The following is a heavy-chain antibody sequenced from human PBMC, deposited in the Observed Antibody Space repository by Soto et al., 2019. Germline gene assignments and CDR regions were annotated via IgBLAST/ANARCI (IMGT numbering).Heavy chain of an antibody. V-gene: IGHV4-31*03. D-gene: IGHD3-10*01. Sequence: QVQLQESGPGLGRPSQTLSLTCTVSGGSISGGGHYWGWIRQPPGKGLEWIGFMYYTGDTYYNPSLKSRLSISVDTSMNQFSLELTSVTAADTAVYYCASSDPYYFCYYWGLGTLVTVSS. J-gene: IGHJ4*02. CDR3: ASSDPYYFCYY. CDR1: GGSISGGGHY. CDR2: MYYTGDT.